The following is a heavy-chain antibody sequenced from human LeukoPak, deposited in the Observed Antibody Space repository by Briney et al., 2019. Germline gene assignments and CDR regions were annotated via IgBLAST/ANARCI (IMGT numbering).Heavy chain of an antibody. J-gene: IGHJ6*02. D-gene: IGHD3-10*01. CDR1: GDSISSGTHY. V-gene: IGHV4-39*01. Sequence: SETLSLTCTVSGDSISSGTHYWAWIRQSPGMGLEWLATIYSTGTTFYNSSLKSRITISVDSSKNQFSLILTSVTAADTAVYYCAMVRGYYYHGLDVWGQGTTVTVSS. CDR3: AMVRGYYYHGLDV. CDR2: IYSTGTT.